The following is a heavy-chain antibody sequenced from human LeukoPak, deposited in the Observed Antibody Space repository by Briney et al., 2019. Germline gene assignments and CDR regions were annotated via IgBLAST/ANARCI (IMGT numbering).Heavy chain of an antibody. D-gene: IGHD1-26*01. J-gene: IGHJ3*02. CDR1: GYTFTGYY. CDR2: INPSGGST. Sequence: ASVKVSCKASGYTFTGYYMHWVRQAPGQGLEWMGIINPSGGSTSYAQKFQGRVTMTRDTSTNTVYMELSSLRSEDTAVYYCASESGNNAFDIWGQGTMVTVSS. CDR3: ASESGNNAFDI. V-gene: IGHV1-46*01.